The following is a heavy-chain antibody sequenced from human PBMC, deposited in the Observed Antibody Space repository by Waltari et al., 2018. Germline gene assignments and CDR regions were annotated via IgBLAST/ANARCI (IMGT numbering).Heavy chain of an antibody. D-gene: IGHD5-12*01. CDR3: ARDPSGYVNDAFDI. CDR1: GGSISRHH. Sequence: QVQLQESGPGLVTPSEHLSLTCTVSGGSISRHHWSWIRQPPGKGLAWIGYIYDSGSTTYSPSLRSRVTISVDTSKNQFSLKLSSVTAADTAVYYCARDPSGYVNDAFDIWGQGTMVTVSS. CDR2: IYDSGST. V-gene: IGHV4-59*11. J-gene: IGHJ3*02.